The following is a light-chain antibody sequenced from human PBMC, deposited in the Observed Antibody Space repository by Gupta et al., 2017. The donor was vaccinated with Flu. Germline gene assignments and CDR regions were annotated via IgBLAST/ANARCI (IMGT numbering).Light chain of an antibody. CDR1: QSLVHRNGNTY. CDR2: KVS. CDR3: GDGKHSNT. J-gene: IGKJ2*01. V-gene: IGKV2-30*02. Sequence: VTLGQPASISCRSSQSLVHRNGNTYLNWFQQRPGQSPRRLLYKVSNRDYGVPDRFSGRGSGTDFTLISSRREAEDVGVYYGGDGKHSNTLGPGTKIEI.